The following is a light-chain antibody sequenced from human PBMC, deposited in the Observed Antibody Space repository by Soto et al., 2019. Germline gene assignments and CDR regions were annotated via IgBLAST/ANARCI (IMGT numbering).Light chain of an antibody. CDR1: QSIGSW. Sequence: DIPLAQSPSSVSASVGDRVTITFRASQSIGSWLAWYQQKPGKAPKLLIYASSSLPSRVPSRCSGSGSGTDFTLTISSQQPEDFAAYHCQQSSSFPPTCGGGTKVELQ. J-gene: IGKJ4*01. CDR2: ASS. CDR3: QQSSSFPPT. V-gene: IGKV1D-12*01.